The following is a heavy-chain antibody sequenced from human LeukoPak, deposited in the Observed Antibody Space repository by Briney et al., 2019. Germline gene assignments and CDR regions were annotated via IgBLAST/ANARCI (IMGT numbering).Heavy chain of an antibody. Sequence: PGGSLRLSCEASGFTFSTYAMSWVRQAPGKGLEWVTAISNTGGSTYYADSVKGRFTISRDKSKNTLSLQMNSLRAEDTAVYYCAQQVGYCSSGSCYFTYWGQGTLVTVSS. CDR2: ISNTGGST. D-gene: IGHD2-15*01. J-gene: IGHJ1*01. CDR1: GFTFSTYA. CDR3: AQQVGYCSSGSCYFTY. V-gene: IGHV3-23*01.